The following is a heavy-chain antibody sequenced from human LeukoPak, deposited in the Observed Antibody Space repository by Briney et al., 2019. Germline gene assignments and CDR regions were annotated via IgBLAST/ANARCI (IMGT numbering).Heavy chain of an antibody. V-gene: IGHV4-34*01. Sequence: PSETLSLTCAVYGGSFSGYYWSWLRQPPGKGLEWIGEINHSGSTNYNPSLKSRVTISVDTSKNQFSLKLSSVTGADTAVYYCASRRRGYSYGYLVYWGQGTLVTVSS. J-gene: IGHJ4*02. CDR1: GGSFSGYY. CDR3: ASRRRGYSYGYLVY. CDR2: INHSGST. D-gene: IGHD5-18*01.